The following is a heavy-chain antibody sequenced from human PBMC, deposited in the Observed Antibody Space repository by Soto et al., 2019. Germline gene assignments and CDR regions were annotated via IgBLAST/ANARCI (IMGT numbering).Heavy chain of an antibody. J-gene: IGHJ4*02. CDR1: GYTFTSYG. D-gene: IGHD5-12*01. V-gene: IGHV1-18*01. Sequence: QVQLVQSGAEVKKPGASVKVSCKASGYTFTSYGISWVRQAPGQGLGWMGWTSAYNGNTNYAQKVQGRGTMTTDTSTSTAYMELRSLRSDDTAVYYCARDLPTKGRSAALGYWGQGTLVTVSS. CDR3: ARDLPTKGRSAALGY. CDR2: TSAYNGNT.